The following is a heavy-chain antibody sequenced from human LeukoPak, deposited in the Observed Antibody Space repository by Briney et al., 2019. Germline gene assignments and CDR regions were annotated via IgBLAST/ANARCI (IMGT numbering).Heavy chain of an antibody. Sequence: GGSLRLSCAASGFTLNTFAMHWVRQAPGRGLEWVAVISYDSSNYYYADSVKGRFTISRDNAKNSLYLQMNSLRAEDTAVYYCARVGWFGELFNYWGQGTLVTVSS. V-gene: IGHV3-30-3*01. CDR2: ISYDSSNY. CDR3: ARVGWFGELFNY. CDR1: GFTLNTFA. D-gene: IGHD3-10*01. J-gene: IGHJ4*02.